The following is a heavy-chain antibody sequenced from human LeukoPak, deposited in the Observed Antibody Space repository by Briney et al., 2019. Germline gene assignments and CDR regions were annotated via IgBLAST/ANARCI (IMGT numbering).Heavy chain of an antibody. CDR2: ISYDGSNK. CDR1: GFTFSSYG. CDR3: AKDVAPGYDILTYAFDI. Sequence: GGSLRLSCAASGFTFSSYGMHWVRQAPGKGLEWVAVISYDGSNKYYADSVKGRFTISRDNSKNTLYLQMNSLRAEDTAVYYCAKDVAPGYDILTYAFDIWGQGTMVTVSS. J-gene: IGHJ3*02. D-gene: IGHD3-9*01. V-gene: IGHV3-30*18.